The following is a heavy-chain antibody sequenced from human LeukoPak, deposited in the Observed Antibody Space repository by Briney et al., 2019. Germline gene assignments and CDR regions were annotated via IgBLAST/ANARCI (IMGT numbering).Heavy chain of an antibody. D-gene: IGHD4-23*01. V-gene: IGHV3-30*02. J-gene: IGHJ4*02. CDR1: GFTFSGYG. CDR2: IRYDERNK. CDR3: ARGEPVVTPFVY. Sequence: GGSLRLSCAASGFTFSGYGMHWVRQAPGKGLEWVTFIRYDERNKYYADSVKGRFTISRDNSKNTLYLQMNSLRAEDTAVYYCARGEPVVTPFVYWGQGTLVTVSS.